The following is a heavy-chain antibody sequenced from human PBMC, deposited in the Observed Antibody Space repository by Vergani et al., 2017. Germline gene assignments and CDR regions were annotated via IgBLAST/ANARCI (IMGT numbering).Heavy chain of an antibody. Sequence: QEQLVESGGGVVQPGGSLRLSCAASGFTFNSYGMHWVRQAPGKGLEWVASIRSDESRRYYGDSMEGPFTISRDNSKNTLYLQMKSLRPEDTALYYCAKEGGGYCSGGTCYPEYWGQGTLVIVSS. J-gene: IGHJ4*02. D-gene: IGHD2-15*01. CDR3: AKEGGGYCSGGTCYPEY. CDR2: IRSDESRR. CDR1: GFTFNSYG. V-gene: IGHV3-30*02.